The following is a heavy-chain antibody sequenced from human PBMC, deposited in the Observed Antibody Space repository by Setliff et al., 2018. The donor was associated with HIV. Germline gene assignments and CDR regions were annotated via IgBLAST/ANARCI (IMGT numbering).Heavy chain of an antibody. Sequence: ASVKVSCKASGGTFSSYAIRWVRQAPGQGLEWVGWTNTYRGKSVHAQKFQGRVTMTRDTSTSTAYMELSSLRSEDTAVYFCARDNYYDTSGAIGYWGQGTMVTVPQ. CDR3: ARDNYYDTSGAIGY. J-gene: IGHJ4*02. D-gene: IGHD3-22*01. CDR1: GGTFSSYA. CDR2: TNTYRGKS. V-gene: IGHV1-8*02.